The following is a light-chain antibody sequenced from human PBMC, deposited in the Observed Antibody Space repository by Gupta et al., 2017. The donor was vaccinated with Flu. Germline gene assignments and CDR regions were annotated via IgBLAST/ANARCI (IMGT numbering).Light chain of an antibody. CDR2: EVN. V-gene: IGLV2-14*01. J-gene: IGLJ3*02. CDR3: TSFTSSNTWV. Sequence: QSALPQPASVSGSPGQSITISCTGTTSDVGAPNRVSWCQQHPGKAPKLLIYEVNNRPSGVSKRFAGSKSGNTASLTISGRQAEDEADYYCTSFTSSNTWVFGGGDQADRP. CDR1: TSDVGAPNR.